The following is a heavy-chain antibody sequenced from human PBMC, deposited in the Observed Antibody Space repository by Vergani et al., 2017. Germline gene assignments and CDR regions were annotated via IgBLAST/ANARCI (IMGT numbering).Heavy chain of an antibody. CDR2: IYYSGST. D-gene: IGHD3-22*01. CDR1: GGSISSGGYY. Sequence: QVQLQESGPGLVKPSQTLSLTCTVSGGSISSGGYYWSWIRQHPGKGLEWIGYIYYSGSTYYNPSLKGRVTISVDTSKNQFSLKLSSVTAAATAVYYCARDNLAPPTYYDDRSGYYPYWYFDLGGRGSLVTVSP. J-gene: IGHJ2*01. CDR3: ARDNLAPPTYYDDRSGYYPYWYFDL. V-gene: IGHV4-31*03.